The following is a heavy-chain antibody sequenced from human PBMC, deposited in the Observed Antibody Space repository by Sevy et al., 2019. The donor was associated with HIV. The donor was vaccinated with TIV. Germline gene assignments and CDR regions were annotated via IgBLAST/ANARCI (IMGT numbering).Heavy chain of an antibody. CDR1: GFTFGSYD. J-gene: IGHJ5*02. CDR3: ARGAYGSGSYYNWFDP. CDR2: IGTAGDT. V-gene: IGHV3-13*01. D-gene: IGHD3-10*01. Sequence: GGSLRLSCAASGFTFGSYDMHWVRQATGKGLEWVSAIGTAGDTYYPGSVKGRFTISRENAKNSLYLQMNSLRAGDTAVYYCARGAYGSGSYYNWFDPWGQGTLVTVS.